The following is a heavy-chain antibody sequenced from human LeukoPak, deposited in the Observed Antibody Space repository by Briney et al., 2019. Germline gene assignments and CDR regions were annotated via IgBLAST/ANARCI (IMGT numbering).Heavy chain of an antibody. Sequence: GGSLRLSCAASEFTFSNYGMTWVRQAPGKGLEWVSSISTSGGSTYYADSVKGRFTISRDNSKNTLYLQMNSLRAEDTAVYYCAKNAYSGSYQDAFDIWGQGTMVTVSS. CDR1: EFTFSNYG. J-gene: IGHJ3*02. D-gene: IGHD1-26*01. CDR3: AKNAYSGSYQDAFDI. CDR2: ISTSGGST. V-gene: IGHV3-23*01.